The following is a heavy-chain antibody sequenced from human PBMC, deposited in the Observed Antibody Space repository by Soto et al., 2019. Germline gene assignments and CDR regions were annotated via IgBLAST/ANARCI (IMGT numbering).Heavy chain of an antibody. V-gene: IGHV4-39*01. CDR2: TXYSGSN. Sequence: SXTRSLTCTVSGGSISSSSYYWGWIRQHPRKGLEXIGSTXYSGSNSYNPXXKSRVNIXXDTSKNQFSLKLSSVTAADTAVYYCAIRGAFDIWGQGTMVTVSS. CDR1: GGSISSSSYY. CDR3: AIRGAFDI. J-gene: IGHJ3*02.